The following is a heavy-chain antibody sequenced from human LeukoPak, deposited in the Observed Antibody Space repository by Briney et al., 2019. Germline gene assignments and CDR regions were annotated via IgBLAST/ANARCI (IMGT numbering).Heavy chain of an antibody. CDR2: IYYSGST. CDR1: GGSISSYY. J-gene: IGHJ3*02. Sequence: SETLSLTCTVSGGSISSYYWSWIRQPPGKGLEWIAYIYYSGSTYYNPSLKSRVTISVDTSKNQFSLKLSSVTAADTAVYYCARHRANDAFDIWGQGTMVTVSS. CDR3: ARHRANDAFDI. V-gene: IGHV4-59*08.